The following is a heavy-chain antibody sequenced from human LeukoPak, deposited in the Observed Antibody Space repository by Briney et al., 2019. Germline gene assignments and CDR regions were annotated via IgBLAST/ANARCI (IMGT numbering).Heavy chain of an antibody. V-gene: IGHV3-30-3*02. D-gene: IGHD2-2*01. CDR1: GFTFSSYA. Sequence: QPGRSLRLSCAASGFTFSSYAMHWVRQAPGKGLEWVAVISYDGSNKYYADSVKGRFTISRDNSKNTLYLQMNSLRAEDTAVYYCAKPDPHCSSTSCYLTWGQGTLVTVSS. CDR3: AKPDPHCSSTSCYLT. J-gene: IGHJ5*02. CDR2: ISYDGSNK.